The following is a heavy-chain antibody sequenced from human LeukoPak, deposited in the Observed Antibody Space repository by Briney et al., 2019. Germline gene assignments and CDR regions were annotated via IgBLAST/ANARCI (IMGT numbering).Heavy chain of an antibody. Sequence: GGSLRLSCAASGFPYRRYSMNWVRQAPGKGLEWVSSISTSGSYIYYADSVKGRFTISRDNAKNSLYLQMNSLRAEDTAVYYCARSKSSGYYNGGYAFDIWGQGTIVTVSS. J-gene: IGHJ3*02. V-gene: IGHV3-21*01. CDR2: ISTSGSYI. CDR3: ARSKSSGYYNGGYAFDI. CDR1: GFPYRRYS. D-gene: IGHD3-22*01.